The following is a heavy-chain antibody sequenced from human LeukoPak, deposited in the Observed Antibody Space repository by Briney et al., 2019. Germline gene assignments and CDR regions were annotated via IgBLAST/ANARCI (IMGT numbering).Heavy chain of an antibody. CDR2: IKQDGNEK. CDR1: RFTFSTYW. Sequence: PGGSLRLSCAASRFTFSTYWMSWVRQAPGKGLEWVANIKQDGNEKYYVDSVKGRFTISRDNAKNSLYLQMNSLRVEDTAVYYCARETEMANLDYWGQGTLVTVSS. D-gene: IGHD5-24*01. CDR3: ARETEMANLDY. V-gene: IGHV3-7*04. J-gene: IGHJ4*02.